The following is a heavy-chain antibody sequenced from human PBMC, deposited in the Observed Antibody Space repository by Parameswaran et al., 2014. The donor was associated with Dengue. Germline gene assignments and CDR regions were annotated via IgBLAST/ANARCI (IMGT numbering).Heavy chain of an antibody. Sequence: WIRQPPGKGLEYVSAISSNGGNTYYADSVKGRFTISRDNSKNTLYLQMSSLRAEDTAVYYCVRDQYEEWELYPDMDVWGQGTTVTVSS. CDR2: ISSNGGNT. J-gene: IGHJ6*02. V-gene: IGHV3-64D*06. CDR3: VRDQYEEWELYPDMDV. D-gene: IGHD4-23*01.